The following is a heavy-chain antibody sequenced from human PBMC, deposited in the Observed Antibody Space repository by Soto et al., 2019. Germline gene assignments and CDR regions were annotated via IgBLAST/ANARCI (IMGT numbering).Heavy chain of an antibody. CDR2: IYSGGST. CDR1: GFTVSNNY. CDR3: ARDPPGIAASGGGG. J-gene: IGHJ4*02. Sequence: EVQLVESGGGLIQPGGSLRLSCAASGFTVSNNYMRWVRQAPGKGLEWVSLIYSGGSTHYADSVKGRFTIARDNSKNTLYLQMNSLRVEDKAVYYCARDPPGIAASGGGGWGQGTLVTVSS. V-gene: IGHV3-53*01. D-gene: IGHD6-13*01.